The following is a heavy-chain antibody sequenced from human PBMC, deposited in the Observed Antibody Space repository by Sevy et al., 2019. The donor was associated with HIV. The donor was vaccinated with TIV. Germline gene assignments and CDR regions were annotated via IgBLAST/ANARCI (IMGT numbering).Heavy chain of an antibody. CDR1: GFTFSSYA. J-gene: IGHJ4*02. V-gene: IGHV3-23*01. D-gene: IGHD3-22*01. CDR2: ISGSGGST. CDR3: AKDFTYYYVSSGYYYEYFDY. Sequence: GGSLRLSCAASGFTFSSYAMSWVRQAPGKGLEWVSAISGSGGSTYYADSLKGRFTISRDNSKNTLYLKMNSLRAEDTAVYYCAKDFTYYYVSSGYYYEYFDYWGQGTLVTVSS.